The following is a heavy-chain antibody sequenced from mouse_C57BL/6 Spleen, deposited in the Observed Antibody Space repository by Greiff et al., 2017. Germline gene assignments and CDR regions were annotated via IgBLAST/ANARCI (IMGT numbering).Heavy chain of an antibody. CDR3: TGSPHDDGNYVGWFAY. CDR1: GFPFSNYW. J-gene: IGHJ3*01. Sequence: EVKVEESGGGLVQPGGSMKLSCVASGFPFSNYWMNWVRQSPEKGLEWVAQIRLKSDNYATHYAESVKGRFTISRDDSKSSVYLQMNNLRAEDTGIYYCTGSPHDDGNYVGWFAYWGQGTLVTVSA. D-gene: IGHD2-1*01. V-gene: IGHV6-3*01. CDR2: IRLKSDNYAT.